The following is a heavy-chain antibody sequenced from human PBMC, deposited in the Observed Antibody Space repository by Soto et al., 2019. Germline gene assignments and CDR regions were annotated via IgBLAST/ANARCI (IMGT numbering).Heavy chain of an antibody. J-gene: IGHJ6*02. D-gene: IGHD2-2*01. V-gene: IGHV4-61*08. CDR2: IYYSGST. CDR3: ARDVIGYCTSTSCSMNGMDV. CDR1: GVSVSSGGYY. Sequence: TSETLSLTCTISGVSVSSGGYYYSWIRQPPGKGLEWIGKIYYSGSTNYNPSLKSRVTISVDTSKNQFSLKLSSVTAADTAMYYCARDVIGYCTSTSCSMNGMDVWGQGTTVTVSS.